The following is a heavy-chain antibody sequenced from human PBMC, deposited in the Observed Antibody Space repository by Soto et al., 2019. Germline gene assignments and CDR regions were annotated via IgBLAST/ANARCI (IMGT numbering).Heavy chain of an antibody. Sequence: PSETLSLTCTVSNYSISSGYYWGWIRQSPGEGLEWIVSMYHSGTTYYSPSLKSRVTISIDTSKNQFSLKLTSVTSADTAVYFCARVAFGPIDYWGQGTLVTVSS. CDR3: ARVAFGPIDY. CDR1: NYSISSGYY. CDR2: MYHSGTT. J-gene: IGHJ4*02. V-gene: IGHV4-38-2*02. D-gene: IGHD3-16*01.